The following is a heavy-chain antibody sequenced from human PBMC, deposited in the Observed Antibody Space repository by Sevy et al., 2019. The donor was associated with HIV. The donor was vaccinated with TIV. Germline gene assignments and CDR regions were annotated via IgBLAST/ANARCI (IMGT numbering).Heavy chain of an antibody. Sequence: GGSLRLSCTASGFDFPNAWMNWVRQVPGKGLEWVGHIKSITDGGAADYAAPVKGRFTISSHDSKNTLYLQMNSLKVEEIAVYFCSTDDLIDYWGRGTMVTVSS. J-gene: IGHJ4*02. CDR3: STDDLIDY. CDR2: IKSITDGGAA. V-gene: IGHV3-15*07. CDR1: GFDFPNAW.